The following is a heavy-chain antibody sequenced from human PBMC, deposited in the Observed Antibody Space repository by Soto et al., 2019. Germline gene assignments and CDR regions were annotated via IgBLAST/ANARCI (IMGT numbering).Heavy chain of an antibody. CDR2: IYWDNDK. D-gene: IGHD2-21*02. CDR3: VHSRCGGDCLRSYSSHYYYGMDV. J-gene: IGHJ6*02. V-gene: IGHV2-5*02. CDR1: GGVG. Sequence: GGVGVGWIRQPPGKALEWLALIYWDNDKRYSPSLKSRLTVTKDTSKNQVVLTMTNMDPVDTATYYCVHSRCGGDCLRSYSSHYYYGMDVWGQGTTVTVSS.